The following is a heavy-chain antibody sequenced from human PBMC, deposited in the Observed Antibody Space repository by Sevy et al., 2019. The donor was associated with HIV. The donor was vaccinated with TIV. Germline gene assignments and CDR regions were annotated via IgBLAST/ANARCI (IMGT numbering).Heavy chain of an antibody. Sequence: ASVKVSCKASGYTFASYGISWVRQAPGQGLEWMGWVTPYNGHKKYAQKLQGRVTMTTDTSTSTAYMELRSLRSDDPAVYYCARCLGGLRPWEYNWFDPWGQGTLVTVSS. CDR3: ARCLGGLRPWEYNWFDP. CDR2: VTPYNGHK. V-gene: IGHV1-18*01. CDR1: GYTFASYG. J-gene: IGHJ5*02. D-gene: IGHD1-26*01.